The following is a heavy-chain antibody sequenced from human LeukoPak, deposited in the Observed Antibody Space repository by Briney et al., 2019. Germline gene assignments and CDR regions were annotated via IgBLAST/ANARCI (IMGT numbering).Heavy chain of an antibody. CDR1: GFTFSTKD. D-gene: IGHD2-15*01. J-gene: IGHJ3*01. Sequence: GGSLRLSCAASGFTFSTKDMLWVRQTTEKGLEWVSAIGTTGDTYYSVSVKGRFTISRENAKNSLYLQMNSLGAGDTAVYYCARERQVVVLDAVDCWGQGTMVTVSS. CDR2: IGTTGDT. V-gene: IGHV3-13*04. CDR3: ARERQVVVLDAVDC.